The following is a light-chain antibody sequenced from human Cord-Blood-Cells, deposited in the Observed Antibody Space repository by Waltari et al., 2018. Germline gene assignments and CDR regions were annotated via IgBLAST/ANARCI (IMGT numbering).Light chain of an antibody. V-gene: IGKV3-11*01. CDR1: QSVSSY. CDR3: QQRSNWPPLT. CDR2: DAS. J-gene: IGKJ4*01. Sequence: IVLTQSPATMSLSLGERDTLSCRASQSVSSYLAWYQQKPGQAPRLLIYDASNRATGIPARFSGSGSGTDFTLTISSLEPEDFAVYYCQQRSNWPPLTFGGGTKVEIK.